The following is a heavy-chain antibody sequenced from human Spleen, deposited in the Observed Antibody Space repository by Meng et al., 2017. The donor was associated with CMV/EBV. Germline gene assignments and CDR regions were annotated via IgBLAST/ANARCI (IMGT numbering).Heavy chain of an antibody. CDR3: ARDGGNLDWFDP. CDR2: INPNTGET. J-gene: IGHJ5*02. Sequence: CKASGYPFTYDYIHWVRQAPGQGLEWMGWINPNTGETNYAQKFQGRVSMTRDTSITTAYMELRSLTSDDTAVYYCARDGGNLDWFDPWGQGTLVTVSS. CDR1: GYPFTYDY. V-gene: IGHV1-2*02. D-gene: IGHD4-23*01.